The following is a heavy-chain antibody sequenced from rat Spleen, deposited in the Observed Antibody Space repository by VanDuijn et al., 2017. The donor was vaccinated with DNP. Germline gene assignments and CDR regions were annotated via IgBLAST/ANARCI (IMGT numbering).Heavy chain of an antibody. CDR3: ARGVYYYSATYWYFDF. CDR1: GITFSNSG. J-gene: IGHJ1*01. CDR2: ISPSGGGT. Sequence: EVQLVESGGGLVQPGRSLKLSCAASGITFSNSGMHWIRQAPTKGLEWVTSISPSGGGTYYPDSVKGRFTISRDNAKTTLYLQMNSLRSEATATYYCARGVYYYSATYWYFDFWGPGTMVTVSS. D-gene: IGHD1-1*01. V-gene: IGHV5-19*01.